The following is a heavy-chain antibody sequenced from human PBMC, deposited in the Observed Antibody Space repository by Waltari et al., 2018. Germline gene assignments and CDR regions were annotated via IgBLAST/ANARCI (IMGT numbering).Heavy chain of an antibody. CDR1: GYTFTGYY. CDR2: INPNSGGT. Sequence: KASGYTFTGYYMPWVRQAPGQGLEWMGWINPNSGGTNYAQKFQGRVTMTRDTSISTAYMELSRLRSDDTAVYYCARDNYIAAAGGWFDPWGQGTLVTVSS. J-gene: IGHJ5*02. CDR3: ARDNYIAAAGGWFDP. V-gene: IGHV1-2*02. D-gene: IGHD6-13*01.